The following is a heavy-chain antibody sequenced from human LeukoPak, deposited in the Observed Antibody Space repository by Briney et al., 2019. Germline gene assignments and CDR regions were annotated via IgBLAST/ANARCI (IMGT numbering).Heavy chain of an antibody. CDR2: MQTSGRI. Sequence: PSETLSLTCTVSGGSISSCHWSWIRQPAGKGLEWIGRMQTSGRIDYNLSLKSRLTMSVDRSKNQLSLKLSSVIAADTAVYYCARGHSDSWSVFDYWGKGTLVTISS. V-gene: IGHV4-4*07. CDR1: GGSISSCH. CDR3: ARGHSDSWSVFDY. J-gene: IGHJ4*02. D-gene: IGHD6-13*01.